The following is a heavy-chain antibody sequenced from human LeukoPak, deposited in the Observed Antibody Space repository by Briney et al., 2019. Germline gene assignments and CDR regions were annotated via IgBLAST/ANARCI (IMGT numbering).Heavy chain of an antibody. CDR1: GGSISSSSYY. D-gene: IGHD3-10*01. J-gene: IGHJ3*02. CDR2: IYYSGST. V-gene: IGHV4-39*01. CDR3: ARHTQPLWLGELLSTAFDI. Sequence: SETLSLTCTVSGGSISSSSYYWGWIRQPPGKGLEWIGSIYYSGSTYYNPSLKSRVTISVDTSKNQFSLKLSSVTAADTAVYYCARHTQPLWLGELLSTAFDIWGQGTIVTVSS.